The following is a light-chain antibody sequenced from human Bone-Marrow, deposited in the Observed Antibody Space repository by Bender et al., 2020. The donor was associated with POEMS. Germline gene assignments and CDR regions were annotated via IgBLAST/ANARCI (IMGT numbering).Light chain of an antibody. CDR1: SSDIGRYNY. Sequence: QSALTQPASVSGSPGQSIAISCTGTSSDIGRYNYVSWYQQHPGKAPTHIIYDVNNRPSGVSNRFSGSKSGNTASLTISGLQAEDEADYYCCSYVGSSTVVFGGGTKLTVL. J-gene: IGLJ3*02. CDR2: DVN. CDR3: CSYVGSSTVV. V-gene: IGLV2-14*03.